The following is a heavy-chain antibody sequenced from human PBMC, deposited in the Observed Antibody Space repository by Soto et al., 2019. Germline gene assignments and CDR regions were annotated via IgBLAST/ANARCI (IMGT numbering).Heavy chain of an antibody. V-gene: IGHV1-2*04. D-gene: IGHD5-12*01. CDR1: GYTFTGYY. CDR3: ARDEAGYIPGGFDY. J-gene: IGHJ4*02. CDR2: INPNSGGT. Sequence: QVQLVQSGAEVKKPGASVKVSCKASGYTFTGYYMHWVRQAPGRGLEWMGWINPNSGGTNYAQKFQGWVTMTRDTSISTAYMELSRLRSDDTAVYYCARDEAGYIPGGFDYWGQGTLVTVSS.